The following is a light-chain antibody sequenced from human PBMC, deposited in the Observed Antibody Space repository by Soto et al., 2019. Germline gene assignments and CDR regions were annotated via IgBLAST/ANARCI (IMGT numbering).Light chain of an antibody. CDR3: CSYTTSNTRQIV. V-gene: IGLV2-14*01. Sequence: SALTKPSSVNGSPGQWITISNTGTSSDVGGYNYVSWYQQQPGKAPKFMIYDVTNRPSGVSNRFSGSKSGNTASLTISGLQAEDEADYYCCSYTTSNTRQIVFGTGTKVTVL. CDR2: DVT. J-gene: IGLJ1*01. CDR1: SSDVGGYNY.